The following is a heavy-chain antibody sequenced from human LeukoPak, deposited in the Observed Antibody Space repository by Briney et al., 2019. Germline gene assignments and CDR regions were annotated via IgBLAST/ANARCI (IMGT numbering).Heavy chain of an antibody. CDR2: ISPIFGTA. Sequence: SVKVSCKASGGTFSSHAISWVRQDPAQRLEWMGGISPIFGTANYAQKFHGRVTITADESTSTAYMELSSLRSEDTAVYYCARPPDNWANPYYYFDCWGQGTLVTVSS. D-gene: IGHD1-1*01. V-gene: IGHV1-69*13. CDR3: ARPPDNWANPYYYFDC. J-gene: IGHJ4*02. CDR1: GGTFSSHA.